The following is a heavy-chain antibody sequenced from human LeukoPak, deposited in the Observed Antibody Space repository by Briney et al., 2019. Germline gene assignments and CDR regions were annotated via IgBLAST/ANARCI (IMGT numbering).Heavy chain of an antibody. CDR3: AGERLGKGPFDY. J-gene: IGHJ4*02. D-gene: IGHD7-27*01. V-gene: IGHV3-33*01. CDR2: IWYDGSNK. Sequence: GGSLRLSCAASGFTFRSYGMHWVRQAPGTGLEWVAVIWYDGSNKYYADSVKGRFTISRDNSKNTLYLQMNSLRAEDTAVYYCAGERLGKGPFDYWGQGTLVTVSS. CDR1: GFTFRSYG.